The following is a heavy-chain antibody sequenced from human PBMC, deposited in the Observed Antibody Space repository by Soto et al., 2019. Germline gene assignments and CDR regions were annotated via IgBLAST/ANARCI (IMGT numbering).Heavy chain of an antibody. CDR1: GYSISSSNW. V-gene: IGHV4-28*01. CDR3: ARREIQGPIDY. CDR2: IYYSGTT. J-gene: IGHJ4*02. D-gene: IGHD1-26*01. Sequence: QVQLQESGPGLVKPSDTLSLTCAVSGYSISSSNWWVWLRQPPGKGLEWIGYIYYSGTTYYNPSLKRRVTMSVDTSKTQFSLKLTSVTAVDTAVYYCARREIQGPIDYWGQGTLVTVSS.